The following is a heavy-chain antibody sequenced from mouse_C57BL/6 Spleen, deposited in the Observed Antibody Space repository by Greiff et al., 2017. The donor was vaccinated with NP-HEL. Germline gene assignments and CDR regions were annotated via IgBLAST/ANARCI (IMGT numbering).Heavy chain of an antibody. D-gene: IGHD1-1*01. J-gene: IGHJ4*01. Sequence: VQLQQPGTELVKPGASVKLSCKASGYTFTSYWMHWVKQRPGQGLEWIGNINPSNGGTNYNEKFKSKATLTVDKSSSTAYMQLSSLTSEDSAVYYCARSGDYYGSSYDAMDYWGQGTSVTVSS. V-gene: IGHV1-53*01. CDR3: ARSGDYYGSSYDAMDY. CDR2: INPSNGGT. CDR1: GYTFTSYW.